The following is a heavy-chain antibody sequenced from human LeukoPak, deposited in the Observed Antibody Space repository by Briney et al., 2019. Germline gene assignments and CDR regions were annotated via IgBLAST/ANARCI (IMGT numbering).Heavy chain of an antibody. J-gene: IGHJ3*01. D-gene: IGHD5-12*01. CDR1: GFTVSSNY. CDR2: IYSDGST. V-gene: IGHV3-53*05. CDR3: AKGGGSKLKDAFDV. Sequence: GGSLRLSCAASGFTVSSNYMSWVRQAPGKGLEWVSVIYSDGSTYYADSVKGRFLISRDNSKNTLDLQMNSLRVEDSALYYCAKGGGSKLKDAFDVWGQGTVVAVSA.